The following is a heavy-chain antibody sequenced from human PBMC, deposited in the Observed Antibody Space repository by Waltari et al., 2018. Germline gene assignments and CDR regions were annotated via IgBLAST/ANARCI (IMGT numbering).Heavy chain of an antibody. CDR3: ARLFNHYIDV. CDR2: VHYTGDP. V-gene: IGHV4-39*01. CDR1: GGSISTNNFY. J-gene: IGHJ6*03. Sequence: QLQLQESGPGLVKSSETLSLICSFSGGSISTNNFYWGWFRQTPGKGLEWIGSVHYTGDPYYNPPLKPRVPISVDSSKNEFSLRLRSVTASDTAVYYCARLFNHYIDVWGRGTAVTVSS.